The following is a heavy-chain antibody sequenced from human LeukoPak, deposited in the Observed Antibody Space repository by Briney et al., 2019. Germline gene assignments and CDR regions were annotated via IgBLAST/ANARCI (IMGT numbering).Heavy chain of an antibody. J-gene: IGHJ6*03. V-gene: IGHV5-51*01. D-gene: IGHD2-21*02. Sequence: GESLKISCTGSGYRFTSYWIGWVRQMPGKGLEWMGCIYPGDSDTRYSPSFRGQVTISADKSISTAYLQWSSLKASDTAMYYCARQSGDYSYYYYMDVWGKGTTVTVSS. CDR1: GYRFTSYW. CDR3: ARQSGDYSYYYYMDV. CDR2: IYPGDSDT.